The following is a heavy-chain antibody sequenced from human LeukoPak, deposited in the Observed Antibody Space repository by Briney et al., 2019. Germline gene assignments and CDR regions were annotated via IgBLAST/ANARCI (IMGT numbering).Heavy chain of an antibody. CDR2: VSSGGVIT. D-gene: IGHD3-16*01. CDR3: ARDMDKLGDYYGMDV. CDR1: GFSFSDYY. Sequence: GGSLRLSCAGSGFSFSDYYISWIRQAPGKGLEWLSIVSSGGVITTYADSVKGRFTISRDNTRNLLFLQMNSLRAEDTAVYYCARDMDKLGDYYGMDVWGQGTTVTVSS. J-gene: IGHJ6*02. V-gene: IGHV3-11*01.